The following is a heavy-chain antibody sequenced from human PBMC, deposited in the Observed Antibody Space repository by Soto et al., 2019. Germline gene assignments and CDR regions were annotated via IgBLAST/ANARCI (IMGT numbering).Heavy chain of an antibody. Sequence: QVQLVQSGAEVKKPGASVKVSCKASGITFSTLDLNWVRQAPGQGLVWMGWMHADTGRRGYARCFQGRVNLTRGTSAGSAYIKLGALSAEDTVVYYFARYIFGQGFVSWGEGTLMTVSS. J-gene: IGHJ4*02. V-gene: IGHV1-8*01. CDR1: GITFSTLD. CDR3: ARYIFGQGFVS. CDR2: MHADTGRR. D-gene: IGHD3-3*02.